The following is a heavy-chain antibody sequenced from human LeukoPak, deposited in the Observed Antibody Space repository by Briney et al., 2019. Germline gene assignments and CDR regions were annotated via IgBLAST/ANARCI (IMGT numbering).Heavy chain of an antibody. J-gene: IGHJ5*02. CDR1: GYTFTGYY. CDR3: ARGFELVVVPAAIRYWFDP. CDR2: INPNSGGT. D-gene: IGHD2-2*02. V-gene: IGHV1-2*02. Sequence: ASVKVSCKASGYTFTGYYMHWVRQAPGQGLEWMGWINPNSGGTNYAQKFQGRVTMTRDTSISTAYMELSRLRSDDTAVYYCARGFELVVVPAAIRYWFDPWGQGTLVTASS.